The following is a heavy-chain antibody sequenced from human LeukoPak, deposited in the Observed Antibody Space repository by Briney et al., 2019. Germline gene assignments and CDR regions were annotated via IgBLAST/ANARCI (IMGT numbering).Heavy chain of an antibody. Sequence: GASVEVSCKASGYTFTSYGISWVRQAPGQGLEWMGWISAYNGNTNYAQKLQGRVTMTTDTSTSTAYMELRSLRSDDTAVYYCARLYSSSWYKSWFDPWGQGTLVTVSS. V-gene: IGHV1-18*01. CDR3: ARLYSSSWYKSWFDP. J-gene: IGHJ5*02. CDR2: ISAYNGNT. D-gene: IGHD6-13*01. CDR1: GYTFTSYG.